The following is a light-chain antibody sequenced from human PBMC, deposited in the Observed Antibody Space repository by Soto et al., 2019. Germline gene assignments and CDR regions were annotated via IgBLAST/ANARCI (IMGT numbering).Light chain of an antibody. Sequence: DIQMTQSPSSLSASVGDRLTITCRASQSISTYLNWYQQTPGKAPKLLISAASNWQSGVPSRFSGSGSGTDFTLTISNMYPEDFATYYCQQSYSLPWTFGQGTNVEIK. V-gene: IGKV1-39*01. CDR3: QQSYSLPWT. CDR2: AAS. CDR1: QSISTY. J-gene: IGKJ1*01.